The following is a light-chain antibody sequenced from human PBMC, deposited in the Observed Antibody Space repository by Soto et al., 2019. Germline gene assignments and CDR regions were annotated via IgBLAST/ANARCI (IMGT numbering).Light chain of an antibody. CDR1: SGHSSYV. CDR2: FNGDGSL. CDR3: QTWDTGLI. J-gene: IGLJ2*01. V-gene: IGLV4-69*01. Sequence: QSVLTQSPSASASLGASVKLTCTLSSGHSSYVIAWHQQQPEKGPRFLMKFNGDGSLSKGDGIPDRFSGSSSGAERYLTISSLQSEDEADYYCQTWDTGLIFGGGTKLTVL.